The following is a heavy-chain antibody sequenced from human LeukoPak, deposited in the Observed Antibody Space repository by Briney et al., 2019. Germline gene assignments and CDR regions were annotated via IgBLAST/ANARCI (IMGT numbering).Heavy chain of an antibody. CDR2: ISSSGSTR. D-gene: IGHD3-16*01. J-gene: IGHJ4*02. CDR3: ARATRRSFYDYVWGPTWDY. CDR1: GFTFSSYW. Sequence: PGGSLRLSCAASGFTFSSYWMSWVRQAPGKGLEWVSYISSSGSTRYYADSVKGRFTVSRDNAKNSLYLQMNSLRAEDTAVYYCARATRRSFYDYVWGPTWDYWGQGTLVTVSS. V-gene: IGHV3-48*04.